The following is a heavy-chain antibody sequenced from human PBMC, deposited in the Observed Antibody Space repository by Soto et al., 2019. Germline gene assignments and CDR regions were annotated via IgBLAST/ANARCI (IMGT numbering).Heavy chain of an antibody. CDR2: ISSSSSYI. V-gene: IGHV3-21*01. CDR3: SFRSSYYDSSGYFDY. CDR1: GFTFSSYS. J-gene: IGHJ4*02. Sequence: PGGSLRLSCAASGFTFSSYSMNWVRQAPGKGLEWVSSISSSSSYIYYADSVKGRFTISRDNAKNTLYLQMNSLRAEDTAVYYSSFRSSYYDSSGYFDYWGQGTLVTVSS. D-gene: IGHD3-22*01.